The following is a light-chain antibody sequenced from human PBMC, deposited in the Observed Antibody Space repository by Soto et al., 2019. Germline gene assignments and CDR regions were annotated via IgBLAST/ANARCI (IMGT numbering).Light chain of an antibody. CDR2: EVS. CDR1: SSDVGGYNY. J-gene: IGLJ3*02. V-gene: IGLV2-14*01. Sequence: QSALTQPASVSGSPGQSITISCTGPSSDVGGYNYVSWYQQHPGKAPKLMIYEVSNRPSGVSNRFSGSKSGNTASLTISGLQAEDEADDYCSSYTSSSTLRVFGGGTKLTVL. CDR3: SSYTSSSTLRV.